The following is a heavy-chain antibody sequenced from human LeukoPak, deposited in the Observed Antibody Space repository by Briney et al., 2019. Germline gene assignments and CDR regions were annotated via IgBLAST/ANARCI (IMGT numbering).Heavy chain of an antibody. CDR2: IYNGGST. Sequence: SETLSLTCTVSGGSISSYYWSWVRQPPGKGMEWVGYIYNGGSTNYNPSLKSRVTMSVDTSTNQSSLKLSSVTAADTAVYYCARVGRAGYYYGSSGYYELDYWGQGTLVTVSS. CDR3: ARVGRAGYYYGSSGYYELDY. J-gene: IGHJ4*02. V-gene: IGHV4-59*01. CDR1: GGSISSYY. D-gene: IGHD3-22*01.